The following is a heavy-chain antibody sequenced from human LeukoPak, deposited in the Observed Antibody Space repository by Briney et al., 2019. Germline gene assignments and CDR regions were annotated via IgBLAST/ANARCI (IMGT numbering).Heavy chain of an antibody. Sequence: SETLSLTCTVSGGSISSYYGSWIRQPPGEGLEWIGYIYSSGSTNYNPSLKSRVTISVDTSRNQLPLKLSSVTAANTAVYYCARGGDGDYSYYYMDVWGKGTTVTVSS. CDR2: IYSSGST. V-gene: IGHV4-59*01. D-gene: IGHD3-16*01. CDR1: GGSISSYY. CDR3: ARGGDGDYSYYYMDV. J-gene: IGHJ6*03.